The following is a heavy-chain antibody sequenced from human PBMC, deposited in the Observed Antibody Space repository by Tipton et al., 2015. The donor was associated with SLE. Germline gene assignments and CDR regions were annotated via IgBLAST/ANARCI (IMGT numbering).Heavy chain of an antibody. J-gene: IGHJ5*02. V-gene: IGHV4-30-4*01. CDR2: IYYSGST. D-gene: IGHD2-2*01. Sequence: TLSLTCSVSGGSINAYYWSWIRQPPGKGLEWIGYIYYSGSTYYNPSLKSRVTISVDTSKNQFSLKLSSVTAADTAVYYCARVRGVVPNWFDPWGQGTLVTVSS. CDR1: GGSINAYY. CDR3: ARVRGVVPNWFDP.